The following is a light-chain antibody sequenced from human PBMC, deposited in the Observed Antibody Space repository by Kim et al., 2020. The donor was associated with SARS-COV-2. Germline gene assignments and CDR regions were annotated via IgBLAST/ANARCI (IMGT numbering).Light chain of an antibody. CDR3: GTWDSRLKAGL. CDR2: DSD. Sequence: QSVLTQPPSVSAAPGQKVTISCSGGSTNIGSNCVSWYQQFPGTAPKLVIYDSDKRPSGIPDRFSGSKSGTSATLGITGLQPGDEADYYCGTWDSRLKAGLFGGGTKVTVL. V-gene: IGLV1-51*01. J-gene: IGLJ3*02. CDR1: STNIGSNC.